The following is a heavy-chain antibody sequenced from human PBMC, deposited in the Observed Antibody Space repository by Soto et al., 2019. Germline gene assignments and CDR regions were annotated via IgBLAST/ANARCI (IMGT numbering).Heavy chain of an antibody. J-gene: IGHJ4*02. CDR3: ARYNWIVPRFDY. V-gene: IGHV4-34*01. CDR1: GGSFSGYY. D-gene: IGHD1-20*01. Sequence: EALRLTGAVYGGSFSGYYWSWIRQPPGKGLEWIGEIKHSGSTNYNPYLKSRVTISVDTSKNQFSLKLSSVTAADTAVYYCARYNWIVPRFDYWGQGTLVTVS. CDR2: IKHSGST.